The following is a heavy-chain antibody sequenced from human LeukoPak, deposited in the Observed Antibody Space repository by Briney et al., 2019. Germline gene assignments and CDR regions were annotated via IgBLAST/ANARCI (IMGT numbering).Heavy chain of an antibody. V-gene: IGHV3-33*08. CDR3: ARDGPLRYYYDSSGALNAFDI. CDR1: GFTFSDYY. J-gene: IGHJ3*02. Sequence: GGSLSLSCAASGFTFSDYYMTWIRRAPGKGLEWVAVIWYDGSNKYYADSVKGRFTISRDNSKNTLYLQMNSLRAEDTAVYYCARDGPLRYYYDSSGALNAFDIWGQGTMVTVSS. CDR2: IWYDGSNK. D-gene: IGHD3-22*01.